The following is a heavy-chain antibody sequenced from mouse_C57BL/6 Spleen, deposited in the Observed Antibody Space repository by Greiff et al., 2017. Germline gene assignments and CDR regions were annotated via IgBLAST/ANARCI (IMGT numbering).Heavy chain of an antibody. CDR1: GYTFTSYW. D-gene: IGHD1-1*01. V-gene: IGHV1-53*01. CDR2: INPSNGGT. J-gene: IGHJ3*01. Sequence: QVQLQQPGTELVKPGASVKLSCKASGYTFTSYWMHWVKQRPGQGLEWIGNINPSNGGTNYNEQFKSKDTLTVDKSSSTAYMQLSSLTSEDSAVFYGARDGSSPAWFAYWGQGTLVTVSA. CDR3: ARDGSSPAWFAY.